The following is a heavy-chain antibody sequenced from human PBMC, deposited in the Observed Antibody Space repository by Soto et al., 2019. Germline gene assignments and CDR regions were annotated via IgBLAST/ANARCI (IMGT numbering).Heavy chain of an antibody. V-gene: IGHV1-2*04. D-gene: IGHD3-22*01. CDR1: GYTFTGYY. CDR3: AREVLTYYYDSSGYPKDYYFDY. CDR2: INPNSGGT. J-gene: IGHJ4*02. Sequence: GASVKVSCKASGYTFTGYYMHWVRQAPGQGLEWMGWINPNSGGTNYAQKFQGWVTMTRDTSISTAYMELSRLRSDDTAVYYCAREVLTYYYDSSGYPKDYYFDYWGQGTLVTVSS.